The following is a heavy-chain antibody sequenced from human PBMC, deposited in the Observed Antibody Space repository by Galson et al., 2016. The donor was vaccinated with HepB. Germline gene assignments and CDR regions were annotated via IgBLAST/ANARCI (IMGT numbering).Heavy chain of an antibody. D-gene: IGHD1-1*01. CDR2: INHSGST. V-gene: IGHV4-34*01. CDR1: GGSFSGYF. J-gene: IGHJ4*02. CDR3: ARGRSYRPANFFDY. Sequence: SETLSLTCAVYGGSFSGYFWSWIRQSPGKGLEWIGEINHSGSTDYNPSLKSRVTISVDTSKNQFSLKLRSVTAADTAVYFCARGRSYRPANFFDYWGQGTLVTVSS.